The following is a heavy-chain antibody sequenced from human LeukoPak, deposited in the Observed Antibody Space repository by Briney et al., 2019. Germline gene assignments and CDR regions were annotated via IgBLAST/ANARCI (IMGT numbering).Heavy chain of an antibody. V-gene: IGHV1-2*02. CDR3: ARANPLYCSSTTCLFDY. CDR1: GYTFTGYY. CDR2: INPNSGDT. J-gene: IGHJ4*02. D-gene: IGHD2-2*01. Sequence: VASVKVSCKASGYTFTGYYMHWVRQAPGQGFEWMGWINPNSGDTNYVQKFQGRVTMTRDTSISTAHMELSRLRSDDTAVYYCARANPLYCSSTTCLFDYWGQGTLVTVSS.